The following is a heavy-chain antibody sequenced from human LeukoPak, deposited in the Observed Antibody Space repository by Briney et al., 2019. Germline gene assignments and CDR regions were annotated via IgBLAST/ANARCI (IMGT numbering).Heavy chain of an antibody. Sequence: GGSLRLSCAASGFTLSSYSMNWVRQAPGKGLEWVSSISRSSSYIYYADSVKGRFTISRDNAKNSLYLQMNSLRAEDTALYYCASVDYYGSGSYCNDVDYWGQGTLVTVSS. CDR2: ISRSSSYI. CDR1: GFTLSSYS. J-gene: IGHJ4*02. V-gene: IGHV3-21*01. CDR3: ASVDYYGSGSYCNDVDY. D-gene: IGHD3-10*01.